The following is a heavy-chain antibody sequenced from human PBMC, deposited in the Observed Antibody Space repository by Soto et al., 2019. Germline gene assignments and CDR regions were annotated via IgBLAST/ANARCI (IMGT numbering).Heavy chain of an antibody. J-gene: IGHJ3*02. CDR2: INGDGSYT. V-gene: IGHV3-74*01. Sequence: EVQLVESGGGLVQPGGSLRLSCAASGFTFSTYWMHWVRQAPEKGLLWVSHINGDGSYTDFADSVKGRFTISRDNAKNTVYLQMQSITVEDTAVYFCVRTWYGFDIWGTGIMVTVSS. CDR1: GFTFSTYW. CDR3: VRTWYGFDI. D-gene: IGHD2-8*01.